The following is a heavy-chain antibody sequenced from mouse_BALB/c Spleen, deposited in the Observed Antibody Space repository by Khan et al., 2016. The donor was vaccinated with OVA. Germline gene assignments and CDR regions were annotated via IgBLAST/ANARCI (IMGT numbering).Heavy chain of an antibody. D-gene: IGHD3-2*02. CDR1: GYSITSDYA. CDR2: IRYSGNT. Sequence: EVQLQESGPGLMKPSQSLSLTCTVTGYSITSDYAWNWIRQFPGNKLEWMGYIRYSGNTKYNPSLKSRISITPDTSKNQFFLQLNFVTIEDTATYYCARIQGGDFDYWGQGTTLTVSS. J-gene: IGHJ2*01. V-gene: IGHV3-2*02. CDR3: ARIQGGDFDY.